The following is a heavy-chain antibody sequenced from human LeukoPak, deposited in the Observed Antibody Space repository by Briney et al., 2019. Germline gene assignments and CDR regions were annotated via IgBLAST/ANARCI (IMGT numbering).Heavy chain of an antibody. J-gene: IGHJ4*02. V-gene: IGHV4-39*07. Sequence: WIRQPPGKGLEWIGSINYSGSTYYNPSLKSRVTISVDTSKNQFSLKLSSVTAADTAVYYCARGVAARYWGQGTLVTVSS. CDR3: ARGVAARY. CDR2: INYSGST. D-gene: IGHD6-6*01.